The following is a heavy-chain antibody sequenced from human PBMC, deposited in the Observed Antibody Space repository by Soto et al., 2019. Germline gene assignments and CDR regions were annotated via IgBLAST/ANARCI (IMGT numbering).Heavy chain of an antibody. Sequence: QVQLVQSGAEEKKPGASVKVSCKASGYTFTSYAMHWVRQAPGQRLEWMGWINAGNGNTKYSQKFQGRVTITRDTSASTAYMERSSLRSEDTAVYYCARDDIVLVPAANYYYGMDVWGQGTTVTVSS. CDR3: ARDDIVLVPAANYYYGMDV. CDR2: INAGNGNT. D-gene: IGHD2-2*01. J-gene: IGHJ6*02. V-gene: IGHV1-3*05. CDR1: GYTFTSYA.